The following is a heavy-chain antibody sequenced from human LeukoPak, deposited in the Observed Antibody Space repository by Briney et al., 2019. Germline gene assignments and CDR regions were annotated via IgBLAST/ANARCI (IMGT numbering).Heavy chain of an antibody. CDR3: ATNEGSSTRFDY. CDR1: GGTFSSYA. D-gene: IGHD6-6*01. J-gene: IGHJ4*02. Sequence: SVKVSCKASGGTFSSYAISWVRQAPGQGLEWVGRIIPILGIANYAQKFQGRVTMTEDTSTDTAYMELSSLRSEDTAVYYCATNEGSSTRFDYWGQGTLVTVSS. V-gene: IGHV1-69*04. CDR2: IIPILGIA.